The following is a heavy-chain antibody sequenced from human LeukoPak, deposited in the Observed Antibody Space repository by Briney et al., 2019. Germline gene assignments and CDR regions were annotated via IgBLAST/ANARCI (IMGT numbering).Heavy chain of an antibody. CDR3: ARGTVILWFGELLEPNWFDP. J-gene: IGHJ5*02. CDR1: GYTFTSYD. D-gene: IGHD3-10*01. CDR2: MNPNSGDT. Sequence: ASVKVSCKASGYTFTSYDINWVRQATGQGLEWMGWMNPNSGDTSYAQKFQGRVTMTRNTSICTAYMELSSLSSEDTAVYYCARGTVILWFGELLEPNWFDPWGQGTLVTVSS. V-gene: IGHV1-8*01.